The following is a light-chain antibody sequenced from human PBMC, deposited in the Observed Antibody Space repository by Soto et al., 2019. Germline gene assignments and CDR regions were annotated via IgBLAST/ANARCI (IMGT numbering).Light chain of an antibody. V-gene: IGKV3-15*01. CDR1: QRVSSH. J-gene: IGKJ5*01. CDR2: AAS. Sequence: ETVMTQSPVTLSVSPGDTATLSCRTSQRVSSHLAWYQQKPGQAPRLLIYAASTRATGIPVRFSGSGSETEFTLTIRSLQSEDFAVYYCQQRSNWITFGQGTRLE. CDR3: QQRSNWIT.